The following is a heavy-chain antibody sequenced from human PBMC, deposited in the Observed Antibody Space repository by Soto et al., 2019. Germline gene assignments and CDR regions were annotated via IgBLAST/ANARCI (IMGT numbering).Heavy chain of an antibody. V-gene: IGHV4-59*01. CDR2: IYYSGST. CDR3: ARDRRYSSSWYRGWFDP. CDR1: GGSISSYY. Sequence: SETLSLTCTVSGGSISSYYWSWIRQPPGKGLEWIGYIYYSGSTNYNPSLKSRVTISVDTSKNQFSLKLSSVTAADTAVYYCARDRRYSSSWYRGWFDPWGQGTLVTVSS. J-gene: IGHJ5*02. D-gene: IGHD6-13*01.